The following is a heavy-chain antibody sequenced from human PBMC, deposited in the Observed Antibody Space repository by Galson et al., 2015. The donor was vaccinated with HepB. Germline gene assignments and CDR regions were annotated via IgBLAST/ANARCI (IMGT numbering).Heavy chain of an antibody. CDR3: ARDERYCSSTSCYVLGAVDI. V-gene: IGHV1-18*04. CDR2: ISAYNGNT. Sequence: SVKVSCKASGYTFTSCGISWVRQAPGQGLEWMGWISAYNGNTNYAQKLQGRVTMTTDTSTSTAYMELRSLRSDDTAVYYCARDERYCSSTSCYVLGAVDIWGQGTMVTVSS. J-gene: IGHJ3*02. D-gene: IGHD2-2*01. CDR1: GYTFTSCG.